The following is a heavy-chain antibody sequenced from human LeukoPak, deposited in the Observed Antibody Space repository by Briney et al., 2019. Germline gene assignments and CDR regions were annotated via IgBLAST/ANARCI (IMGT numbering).Heavy chain of an antibody. CDR1: GYTFTGYY. CDR2: INPNSGGT. CDR3: ATNQYGDYTLGDY. D-gene: IGHD4-17*01. Sequence: VASVKASCKASGYTFTGYYIHWVRQAPGQGLEWMGWINPNSGGTNSAQKFQGRVTMTRDTSISTAYMELSSLRSDDTAVYYCATNQYGDYTLGDYWGQGTLVSVSS. J-gene: IGHJ4*02. V-gene: IGHV1-2*02.